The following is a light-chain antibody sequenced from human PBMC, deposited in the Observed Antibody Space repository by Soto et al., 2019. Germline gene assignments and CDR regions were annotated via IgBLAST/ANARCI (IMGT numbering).Light chain of an antibody. V-gene: IGLV2-14*01. J-gene: IGLJ3*02. CDR3: SSYTSSSTLWV. CDR1: SSDVGGYNY. CDR2: EVS. Sequence: QSALTQPASVSGSPGQSITISCTGTSSDVGGYNYVSWYQQHPGKAPKLMIYEVSNRPSGVSNRFSGSKFGNTASLTISGLQAEDEADYYCSSYTSSSTLWVFGGGTKHTV.